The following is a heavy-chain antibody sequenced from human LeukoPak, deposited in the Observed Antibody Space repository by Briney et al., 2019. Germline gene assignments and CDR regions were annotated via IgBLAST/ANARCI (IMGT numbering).Heavy chain of an antibody. CDR3: ARVPHYGSGFLLFDY. Sequence: PGGSLRLSCIASGFTFSSYSMHWVRQAPGKGLEWVANIKQDGSEKYYVDSVKGRFTISRDNAKNSLYLQMNSLRAEDTAVYYCARVPHYGSGFLLFDYWGQGTLVTVSS. V-gene: IGHV3-7*01. CDR1: GFTFSSYS. CDR2: IKQDGSEK. D-gene: IGHD3-10*01. J-gene: IGHJ4*02.